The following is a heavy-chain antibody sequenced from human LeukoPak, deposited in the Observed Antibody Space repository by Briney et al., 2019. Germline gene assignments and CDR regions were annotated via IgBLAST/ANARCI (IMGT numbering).Heavy chain of an antibody. D-gene: IGHD3-22*01. V-gene: IGHV1-18*01. CDR1: GYTFTSYG. CDR3: ASSHPGSYDSSGYPSY. Sequence: ASVKVSCKASGYTFTSYGISWVRPAPGQGLELMGWISAYNGNTNYAQKLQGRVTMTTDTSTSTAYMELRSLRSDDTAVYYCASSHPGSYDSSGYPSYWGQGTLVTVSS. J-gene: IGHJ4*02. CDR2: ISAYNGNT.